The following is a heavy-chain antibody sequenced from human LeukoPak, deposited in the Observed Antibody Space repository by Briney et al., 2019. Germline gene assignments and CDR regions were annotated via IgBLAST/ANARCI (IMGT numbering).Heavy chain of an antibody. V-gene: IGHV3-30*04. CDR2: ISYDGSNK. Sequence: GGSLRLSCAASGFTFSSYAMHWVRQAPGKGLEWVAVISYDGSNKYYADSVKGRSTISRDNSKNTLYLQMNSLRAEDTAVYYCARDHHYYGSVNFDYWGQGTLVTVSS. D-gene: IGHD3-10*01. J-gene: IGHJ4*02. CDR3: ARDHHYYGSVNFDY. CDR1: GFTFSSYA.